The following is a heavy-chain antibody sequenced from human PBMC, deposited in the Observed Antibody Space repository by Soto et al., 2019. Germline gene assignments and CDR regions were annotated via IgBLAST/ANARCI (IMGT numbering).Heavy chain of an antibody. CDR2: IYYSGST. V-gene: IGHV4-30-4*01. J-gene: IGHJ6*02. CDR3: ARVGDSGSYYYYYGMDV. CDR1: GGSISSGDYY. D-gene: IGHD1-26*01. Sequence: SATLSLTCTFSGGSISSGDYYWSWIRQPPGKGLEWIGYIYYSGSTYYNPSLKSRVTISVDTSKNQFSLKLSSVTAADTAVYYCARVGDSGSYYYYYGMDVWGQGTTVTVSS.